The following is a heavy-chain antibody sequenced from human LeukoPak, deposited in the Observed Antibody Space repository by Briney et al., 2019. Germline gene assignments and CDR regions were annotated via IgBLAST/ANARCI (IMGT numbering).Heavy chain of an antibody. J-gene: IGHJ3*01. V-gene: IGHV4-31*03. Sequence: SQSLSLTCHVSGDSVNSDGYYWSWIRQHPGKGLEWIGFISYRGSTSFNLSLKSRVSISVDTSKNQFSLRLTSVTAADTAVYYCARDVVLTASPDAFDVWGQGTMVSVSS. CDR2: ISYRGST. CDR3: ARDVVLTASPDAFDV. CDR1: GDSVNSDGYY. D-gene: IGHD2-21*02.